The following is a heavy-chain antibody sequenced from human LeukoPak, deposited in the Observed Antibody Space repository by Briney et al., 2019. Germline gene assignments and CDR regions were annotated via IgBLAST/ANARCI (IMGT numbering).Heavy chain of an antibody. CDR3: ARDFQDYDYVWGSYRPRPGDY. J-gene: IGHJ4*02. Sequence: GGSLRLSCAASGFTFSSYAMHWVRQAPGKGLEWVSVISYDGSNKYYADSVKGRFTISRDNSKNTLYLQMNSLRAEDTAVYYCARDFQDYDYVWGSYRPRPGDYWGQGTLVTVSS. CDR1: GFTFSSYA. CDR2: ISYDGSNK. D-gene: IGHD3-16*02. V-gene: IGHV3-30-3*01.